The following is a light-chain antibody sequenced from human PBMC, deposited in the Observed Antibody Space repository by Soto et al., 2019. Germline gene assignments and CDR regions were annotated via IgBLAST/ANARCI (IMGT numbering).Light chain of an antibody. J-gene: IGLJ2*01. CDR1: SSDVGTYKY. CDR3: SSYTSRSTPV. V-gene: IGLV2-14*01. CDR2: EVS. Sequence: QSALTQPASVSGSPGQSITISCTGTSSDVGTYKYVSWCQQHPGKAPKLMIYEVSNRPSGVSNRFSGSKSGNTASLTISGLQAEDEADYYCSSYTSRSTPVFGGGTKLTVL.